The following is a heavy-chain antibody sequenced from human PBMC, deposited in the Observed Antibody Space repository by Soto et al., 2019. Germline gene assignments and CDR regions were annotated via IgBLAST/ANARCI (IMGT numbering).Heavy chain of an antibody. Sequence: EVQLVESGGGLVQPGGSLRLSCAASGFTFSSDWMSWVRQAPGKGLEWVANIKQDGSEKYYVDSVKGRFTISRDNAKNSLYLQMNSLRAEDTAVYYCARDRYDFWSGYNAYWGQGTLVTVSS. D-gene: IGHD3-3*01. V-gene: IGHV3-7*01. CDR3: ARDRYDFWSGYNAY. J-gene: IGHJ4*02. CDR2: IKQDGSEK. CDR1: GFTFSSDW.